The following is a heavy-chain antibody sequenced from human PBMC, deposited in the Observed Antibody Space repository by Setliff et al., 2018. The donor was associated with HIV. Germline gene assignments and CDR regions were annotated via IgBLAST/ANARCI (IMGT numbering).Heavy chain of an antibody. V-gene: IGHV1-8*03. Sequence: ASVKVSCKTSGYTFINYDINWVRQATGQGLEWMGWMNPNSSNSGYAQNFQGRVTITRDTSKSTVYMELSSLRSEDTGVYYCARIVAPGSHGPDYYMDVWGKGTTVTVSS. CDR2: MNPNSSNS. CDR3: ARIVAPGSHGPDYYMDV. J-gene: IGHJ6*03. CDR1: GYTFINYD. D-gene: IGHD2-21*01.